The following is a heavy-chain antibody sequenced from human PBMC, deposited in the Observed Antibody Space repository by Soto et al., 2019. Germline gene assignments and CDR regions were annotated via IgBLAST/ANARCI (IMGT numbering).Heavy chain of an antibody. CDR3: AKAVGSYGNFDD. D-gene: IGHD5-18*01. Sequence: GGSLRLSCAASGFTFDDYAMHWVRQAPGKGLEWVSGISWNSGSTGYADSVKGRFTISRDNAKNSLYLQMNSLRAEDTALYYCAKAVGSYGNFDDWGQGTLVTVSS. J-gene: IGHJ4*02. CDR2: ISWNSGST. V-gene: IGHV3-9*01. CDR1: GFTFDDYA.